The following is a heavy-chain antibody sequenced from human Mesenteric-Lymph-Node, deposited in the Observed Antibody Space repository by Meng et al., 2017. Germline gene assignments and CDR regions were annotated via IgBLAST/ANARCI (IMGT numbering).Heavy chain of an antibody. J-gene: IGHJ4*02. Sequence: QVMLVQFGGGVKEPGASVKVSCKASGYTFTSYHINWVRQATGQGPEWMGWMSPSTDNTGYAEKFQGRVTMTRDTSISTAYMELRSLRSDDTAVYYCARVEVGITSGDYWGQGTLVTVSS. CDR1: GYTFTSYH. CDR3: ARVEVGITSGDY. D-gene: IGHD1-26*01. V-gene: IGHV1-8*01. CDR2: MSPSTDNT.